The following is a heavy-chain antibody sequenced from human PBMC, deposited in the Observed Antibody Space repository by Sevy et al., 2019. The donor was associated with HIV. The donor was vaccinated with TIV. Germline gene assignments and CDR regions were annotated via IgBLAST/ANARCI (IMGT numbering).Heavy chain of an antibody. Sequence: GGSLRLSCAASGFTFSSYGMHWVRQAPGKGLEWVAVISYYGTNKYYTDSVKGRFTISRDNSKNTLFLQMNSRRTEDTAVYYCAKDLGYCSGGRCSDYYYYGMDVWGQGTTVTVSS. CDR1: GFTFSSYG. CDR3: AKDLGYCSGGRCSDYYYYGMDV. V-gene: IGHV3-30*18. J-gene: IGHJ6*02. D-gene: IGHD2-15*01. CDR2: ISYYGTNK.